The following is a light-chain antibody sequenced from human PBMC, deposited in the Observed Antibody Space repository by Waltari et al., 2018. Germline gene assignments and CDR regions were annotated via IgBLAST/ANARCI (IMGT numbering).Light chain of an antibody. CDR2: NDN. CDR1: TSHLGGNP. V-gene: IGLV1-44*01. CDR3: AVWDDSLGGV. J-gene: IGLJ3*02. Sequence: QSVLTQPPSVSGTPGQRVTIPCSGSTSHLGGNPVNWNQQVPGTAPKLLIYNDNQGPSGVPDRFSASKSGTSASLAITGLQSEDEADYYCAVWDDSLGGVFGGGTKLTVL.